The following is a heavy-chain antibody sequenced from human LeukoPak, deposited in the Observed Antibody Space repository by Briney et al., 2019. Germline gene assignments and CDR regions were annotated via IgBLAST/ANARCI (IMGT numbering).Heavy chain of an antibody. V-gene: IGHV3-49*03. Sequence: GGSLRLSCTASGFTFGDYAMSWFRQAPGKGLEWVGFIRSEAFGGTTEYAASVKGRFTMSRDDSKSIAYLQMNSLKTEDTAVYYCTRDAYMLGKYWGQGTLVTVPS. D-gene: IGHD3-10*02. CDR1: GFTFGDYA. J-gene: IGHJ4*02. CDR2: IRSEAFGGTT. CDR3: TRDAYMLGKY.